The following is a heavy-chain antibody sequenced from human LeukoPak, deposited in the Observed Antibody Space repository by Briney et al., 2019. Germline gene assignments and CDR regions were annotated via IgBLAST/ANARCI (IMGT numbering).Heavy chain of an antibody. V-gene: IGHV1-24*01. D-gene: IGHD1-26*01. CDR3: ATIYRGNYYYYYMDV. CDR2: FDPEEGKT. Sequence: ASVKVSCKVSGYTLTEVSMHWVRQPPGKGLEGMGGFDPEEGKTIYAQKFQGRVTMTEDTSTDTAYMELSSLRSEDTAVYFCATIYRGNYYYYYMDVWGKGTTVTVSS. CDR1: GYTLTEVS. J-gene: IGHJ6*03.